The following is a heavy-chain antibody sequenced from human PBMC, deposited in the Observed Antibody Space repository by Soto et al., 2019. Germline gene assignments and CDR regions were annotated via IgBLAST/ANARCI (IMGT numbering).Heavy chain of an antibody. J-gene: IGHJ1*01. Sequence: QVQLVESGGGVVQPGRSLRLSCAASGFTFSSYGMHWVRQAPGKGLEWVAVIWYDGSNKYYADSVKGRFTISRDNSKNTLYLQMNSLRAEDTAVYYCASGGGQVVMTPEYCQHWGQGTLVNVSS. CDR2: IWYDGSNK. D-gene: IGHD3-22*01. CDR1: GFTFSSYG. V-gene: IGHV3-33*01. CDR3: ASGGGQVVMTPEYCQH.